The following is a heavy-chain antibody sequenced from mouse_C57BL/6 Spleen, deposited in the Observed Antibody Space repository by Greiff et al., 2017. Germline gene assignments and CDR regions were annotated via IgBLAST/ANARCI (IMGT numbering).Heavy chain of an antibody. V-gene: IGHV6-3*01. CDR3: TGVGDY. CDR1: GFTFSNYW. Sequence: EVKVEESGGGLVQPGGSMKLSCVASGFTFSNYWMNWVRQSPEKGLEWVAQIRLKSDNYATHYAESVKGRFTISRDDSKSSVYLQMNNVRAEDTGIYYCTGVGDYWGQGTTLTVSS. J-gene: IGHJ2*01. CDR2: IRLKSDNYAT.